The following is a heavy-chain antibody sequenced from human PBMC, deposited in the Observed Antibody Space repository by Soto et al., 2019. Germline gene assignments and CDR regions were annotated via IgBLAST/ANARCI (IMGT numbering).Heavy chain of an antibody. V-gene: IGHV4-31*03. Sequence: QVQLQESGPGLVKPSQTLSLTCTVSGGSISSGGYYWSWIRQHPGKGLEWIGYIYYSGSTYYNPSLKSRVTISVDTSKNQFPLKLSSVTAADTAVYYCARDIRQGGFYGDYVYYYYYMDVWGKGTTVTVSS. D-gene: IGHD4-17*01. CDR2: IYYSGST. J-gene: IGHJ6*03. CDR1: GGSISSGGYY. CDR3: ARDIRQGGFYGDYVYYYYYMDV.